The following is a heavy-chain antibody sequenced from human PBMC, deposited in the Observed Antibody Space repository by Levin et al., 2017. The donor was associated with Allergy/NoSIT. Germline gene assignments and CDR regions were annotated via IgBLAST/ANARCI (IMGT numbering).Heavy chain of an antibody. CDR2: ITNSGRT. J-gene: IGHJ4*02. D-gene: IGHD4-23*01. CDR1: GFTFSNYA. CDR3: AKEMTTVVPVFDY. Sequence: RGESLKISCAASGFTFSNYAMSWVRQAPGKGLEWVSAITNSGRTYYADSVKGRFTVSRYNSKNTLYLQMNSLRADDTAVYYCAKEMTTVVPVFDYWGQGTLVTVSS. V-gene: IGHV3-23*01.